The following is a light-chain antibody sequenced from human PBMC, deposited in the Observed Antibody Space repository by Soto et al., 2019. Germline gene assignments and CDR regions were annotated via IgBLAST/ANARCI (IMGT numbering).Light chain of an antibody. J-gene: IGKJ1*01. CDR3: QQYNSYPT. Sequence: DIQMTQSPSTLSASVGDRVTITCRASQSISSWLAWYQQKPGKAPKLLIYKASSLESGVPSRFSGSGSGTEFTLTISSLHPDDLANYYSQQYNSYPTCGQGTKVEIK. CDR2: KAS. V-gene: IGKV1-5*03. CDR1: QSISSW.